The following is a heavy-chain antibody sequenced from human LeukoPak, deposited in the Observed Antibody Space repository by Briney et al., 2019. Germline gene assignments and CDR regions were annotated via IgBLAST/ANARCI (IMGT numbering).Heavy chain of an antibody. CDR1: GFTFSSYW. V-gene: IGHV3-74*01. CDR3: VVMGGITVVRGVISEEDAFDM. CDR2: INSEGSDK. J-gene: IGHJ3*02. D-gene: IGHD3-10*01. Sequence: PGGSLRLSCAASGFTFSSYWINWVRQAPGKGLVWVARINSEGSDKSYADSVRGRFTISRDNAQNTLYLQMNSLRVEDTAVYYCVVMGGITVVRGVISEEDAFDMWGQGTMVTVSS.